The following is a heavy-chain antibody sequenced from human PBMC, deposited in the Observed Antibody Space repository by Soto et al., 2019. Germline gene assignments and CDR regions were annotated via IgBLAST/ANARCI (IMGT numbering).Heavy chain of an antibody. CDR3: AKGRDSSGYYYAY. Sequence: GGSLRLSCAASGFIFSTHDMHWVRRAPGKGLEWVALISYDGSNEYYAGSVKGRFTISRDISKNTLCLQMNSLRPEDTAVYYCAKGRDSSGYYYAYWGQGALVTVSS. D-gene: IGHD3-22*01. CDR2: ISYDGSNE. J-gene: IGHJ4*02. V-gene: IGHV3-30*18. CDR1: GFIFSTHD.